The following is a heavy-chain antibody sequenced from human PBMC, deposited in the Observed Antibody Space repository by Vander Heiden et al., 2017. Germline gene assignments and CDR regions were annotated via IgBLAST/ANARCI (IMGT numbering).Heavy chain of an antibody. CDR1: GFSLSTSGVG. Sequence: QITLKESGPTLVKPTQTLTLTCTFSGFSLSTSGVGVGWIRQPPGKALEWLALIYWNDDKRYSPSLKRRLTISKDTSKNQVVLTMTNMETVDTATHYCAHSRPPLGLWYVRGEATDAFDIWGQGTMVTVSS. CDR2: IYWNDDK. V-gene: IGHV2-5*01. CDR3: AHSRPPLGLWYVRGEATDAFDI. J-gene: IGHJ3*02. D-gene: IGHD2-15*01.